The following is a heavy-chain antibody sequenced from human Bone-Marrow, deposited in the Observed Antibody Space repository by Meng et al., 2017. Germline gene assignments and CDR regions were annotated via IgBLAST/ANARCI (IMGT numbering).Heavy chain of an antibody. J-gene: IGHJ4*02. Sequence: GESLKISCAASGFTVSSNYMSWVRQAPGKGLEWVSFIDISGETTSYADSVKGRFTISRDNSKNTLYLQMNSLRAEDTAVYYCAKEIRPNDYWGQGTLVTVSS. CDR3: AKEIRPNDY. V-gene: IGHV3-53*01. CDR2: IDISGETT. CDR1: GFTVSSNY.